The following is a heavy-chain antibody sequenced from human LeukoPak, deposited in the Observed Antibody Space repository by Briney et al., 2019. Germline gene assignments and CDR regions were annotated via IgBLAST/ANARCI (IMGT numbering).Heavy chain of an antibody. Sequence: GGSLRLSCVASGFTFSYAWMNWVGQAPGKGREWVGRMKSKSDGAATDYTALVKGRFTISRDDSENTLYLHMTSLGTEDTGVYYCYTVLVWGGYDAKETDKWGQGTLVTVSS. CDR1: GFTFSYAW. V-gene: IGHV3-15*01. CDR3: YTVLVWGGYDAKETDK. J-gene: IGHJ4*02. CDR2: MKSKSDGAAT. D-gene: IGHD5-12*01.